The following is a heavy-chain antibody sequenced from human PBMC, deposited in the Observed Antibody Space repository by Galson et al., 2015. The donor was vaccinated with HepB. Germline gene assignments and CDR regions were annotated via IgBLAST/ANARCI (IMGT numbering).Heavy chain of an antibody. CDR2: IIPLFNTS. Sequence: SCKASGGTLRSYAISWVRQAPGQGLEWMGGIIPLFNTSNYALKFQDRVTITADKSTNTSYMELTSLRSADTAVYYCASAITMIRGIFFQKKYGLDVWGQGATVTVSS. J-gene: IGHJ6*02. CDR1: GGTLRSYA. V-gene: IGHV1-69*06. D-gene: IGHD3-10*01. CDR3: ASAITMIRGIFFQKKYGLDV.